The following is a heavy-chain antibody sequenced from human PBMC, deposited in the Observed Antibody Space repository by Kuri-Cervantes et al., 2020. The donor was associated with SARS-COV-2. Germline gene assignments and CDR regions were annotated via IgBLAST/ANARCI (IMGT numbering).Heavy chain of an antibody. CDR2: FDPEDGET. CDR1: GYTPTELS. D-gene: IGHD3-22*01. Sequence: ASVKVSCKVSGYTPTELSMHWVRQAPGKGLEWMGGFDPEDGETIYAQKFQGRVTMTEDTSTDTAYMELSSLRSEDTAMYYCATAYRGYHYWYFDLWGRGTLVTVSS. CDR3: ATAYRGYHYWYFDL. V-gene: IGHV1-24*01. J-gene: IGHJ2*01.